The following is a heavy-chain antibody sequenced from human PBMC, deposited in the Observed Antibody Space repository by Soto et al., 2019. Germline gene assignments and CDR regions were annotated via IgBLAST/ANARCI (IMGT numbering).Heavy chain of an antibody. CDR2: IYYSGST. D-gene: IGHD4-4*01. J-gene: IGHJ4*02. Sequence: PXXTLSLTCTGSGGSISSYYWSWIRQPPGKGLEWIGYIYYSGSTNYNPSLKSRVTVSVDTSKNQFSLKLSSVTAADTAVYYCARLGATVTNFYFDYWGQGTLVTVSS. CDR1: GGSISSYY. CDR3: ARLGATVTNFYFDY. V-gene: IGHV4-59*08.